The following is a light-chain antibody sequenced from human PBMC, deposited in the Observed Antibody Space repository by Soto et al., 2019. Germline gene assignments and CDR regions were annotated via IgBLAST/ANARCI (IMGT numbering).Light chain of an antibody. CDR2: GNS. V-gene: IGLV1-40*01. CDR1: ISNIGAGYD. J-gene: IGLJ3*02. Sequence: QSVLTQPPSVSGAPGQRVTISCTGCISNIGAGYDVHWYQQLPGTAPKLLIYGNSNRPSGVPDRFSGSKSGTSASLAITGLQAEDEADYYCQSYDSSLSGWVFGGGTKVTVL. CDR3: QSYDSSLSGWV.